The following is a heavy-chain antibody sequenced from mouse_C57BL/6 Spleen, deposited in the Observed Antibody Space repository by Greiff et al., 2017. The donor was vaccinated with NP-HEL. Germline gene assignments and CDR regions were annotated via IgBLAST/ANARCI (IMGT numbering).Heavy chain of an antibody. V-gene: IGHV1-69*01. CDR2: IDPSDSYT. CDR1: GYTFTSYW. CDR3: ARGSLYYFDY. Sequence: VQLQQPGAELVLPWASVKLSCKASGYTFTSYWMHWVKLRPGPGLEWIGEIDPSDSYTNYNQKFKGKSTLTVDKSSSTAYMQLSRLTAEDAAVYYCARGSLYYFDYWGQGTTLTVSS. J-gene: IGHJ2*01.